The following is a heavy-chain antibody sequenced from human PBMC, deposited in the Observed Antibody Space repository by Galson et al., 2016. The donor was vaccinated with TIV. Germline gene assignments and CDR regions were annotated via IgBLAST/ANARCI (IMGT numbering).Heavy chain of an antibody. J-gene: IGHJ4*02. D-gene: IGHD3-3*01. V-gene: IGHV3-21*01. CDR3: ARDYDFWSGRSWGY. CDR1: GFTFSSYG. CDR2: ISRSSNFI. Sequence: SLRLSCAASGFTFSSYGMSWVRQAPGKGLEWVSSISRSSNFIFYADSVKGRFTISRDDAKNSLYLHMDSLRADDTAVYYCARDYDFWSGRSWGYWGQGTLVTVSS.